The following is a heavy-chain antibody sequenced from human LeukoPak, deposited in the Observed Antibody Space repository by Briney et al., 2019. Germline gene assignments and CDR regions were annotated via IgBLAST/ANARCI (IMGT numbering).Heavy chain of an antibody. CDR2: IYTSGST. V-gene: IGHV4-4*07. CDR3: ARTPSVYCSGGDCYPGHFDY. D-gene: IGHD2-15*01. Sequence: PGGSLRLSCAASGFTFSSYWMSWVRQAPGKGLEWIGRIYTSGSTNYNPSLKSRVTMSVDTSKNQFSLKLSSVTAADTAVYYCARTPSVYCSGGDCYPGHFDYWGQGTLVTVSS. J-gene: IGHJ4*02. CDR1: GFTFSSYW.